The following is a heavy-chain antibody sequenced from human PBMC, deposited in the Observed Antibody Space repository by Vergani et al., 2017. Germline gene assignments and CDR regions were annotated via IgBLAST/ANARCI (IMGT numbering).Heavy chain of an antibody. CDR3: AKDREGGYSYGNFDY. D-gene: IGHD5-18*01. CDR1: GFIFSSYG. Sequence: QVQLVESGGGVVQPGRSLRLSCAASGFIFSSYGMYWVRQAPGKGLEWVAVIWYDGSNKYYADSVKGRFTISRDNSKNTLYLQMNSLRAEDTAVYYCAKDREGGYSYGNFDYWGQGTLVTVSS. J-gene: IGHJ4*02. V-gene: IGHV3-33*06. CDR2: IWYDGSNK.